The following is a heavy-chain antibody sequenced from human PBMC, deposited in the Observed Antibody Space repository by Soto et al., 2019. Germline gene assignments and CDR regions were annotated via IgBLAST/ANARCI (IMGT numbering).Heavy chain of an antibody. CDR2: IYPGDSDT. J-gene: IGHJ4*02. V-gene: IGHV5-51*01. CDR1: GYSFSSYW. Sequence: RGESLKISCQGSGYSFSSYWTAWVRQMPGKGPEWMGIIYPGDSDTRYSPSFQGQVTISADKSISTAYLQWGSLKASDTAIYYCARLYHFDTSARSTGDSERWGQRTLVSVSS. CDR3: ARLYHFDTSARSTGDSER. D-gene: IGHD3-22*01.